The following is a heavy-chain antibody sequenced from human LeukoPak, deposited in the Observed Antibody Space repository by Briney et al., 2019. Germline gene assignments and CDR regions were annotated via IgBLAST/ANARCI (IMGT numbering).Heavy chain of an antibody. CDR3: ARVGSTRYYYFYC. D-gene: IGHD6-13*01. V-gene: IGHV4-59*01. CDR2: IYSSGST. CDR1: GGSISSFY. Sequence: SETLSLTCTVSGGSISSFYWSWIRHPPGKGLEWIGYIYSSGSTNYNPSFNSRVTISVDTSKNQFALKLSSVTAADTAVYYCARVGSTRYYYFYCWGQGTLVTVSS. J-gene: IGHJ4*02.